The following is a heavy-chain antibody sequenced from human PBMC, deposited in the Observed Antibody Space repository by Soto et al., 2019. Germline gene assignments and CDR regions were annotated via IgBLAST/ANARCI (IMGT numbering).Heavy chain of an antibody. D-gene: IGHD3-9*01. CDR1: GGSISSSSYY. CDR2: IYYSGST. J-gene: IGHJ4*02. Sequence: PSETLSLTCTVSGGSISSSSYYWGWIRQPPGKGLECIGSIYYSGSTYYNPSLKSRVTISVDTSKNQFSLKLSSVTAADTAVYYCARQQKYYDILTGHIDKYYFDYWGQGTLVTVSS. CDR3: ARQQKYYDILTGHIDKYYFDY. V-gene: IGHV4-39*01.